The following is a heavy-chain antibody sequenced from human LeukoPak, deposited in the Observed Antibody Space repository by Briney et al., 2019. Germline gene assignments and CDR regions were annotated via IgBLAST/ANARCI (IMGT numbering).Heavy chain of an antibody. D-gene: IGHD2-8*01. CDR2: INPNSGGT. Sequence: ASVKVSCKASGSTFTGYYMHWVRQAPGQGLEWMGWINPNSGGTNYAQKFQGRVTITRDTSISTAYMDLSGLRSDDTAVYYCARDRSGYCTNGVCSSHPYYYYYYMDVWGKGITVTVSS. CDR1: GSTFTGYY. J-gene: IGHJ6*03. V-gene: IGHV1-2*02. CDR3: ARDRSGYCTNGVCSSHPYYYYYYMDV.